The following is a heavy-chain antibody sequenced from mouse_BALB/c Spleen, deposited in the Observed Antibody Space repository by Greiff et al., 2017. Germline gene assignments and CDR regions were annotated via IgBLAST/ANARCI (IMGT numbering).Heavy chain of an antibody. CDR1: GYAFSSYW. J-gene: IGHJ1*01. Sequence: VKLMESGAELVRPGSSVKISCKASGYAFSSYWMNWVKQRPGQGLEWIGQIYPGDGDTNYNGKFKGKATLTADKSSSTAYMQLSSLTSEDSAVYFCAVPDWYFDVWGAGTTVTVSS. V-gene: IGHV1-80*01. CDR2: IYPGDGDT. CDR3: AVPDWYFDV.